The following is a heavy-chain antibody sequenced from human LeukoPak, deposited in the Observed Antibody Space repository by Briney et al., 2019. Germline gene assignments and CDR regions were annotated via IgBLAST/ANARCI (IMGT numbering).Heavy chain of an antibody. CDR1: GFTPSDSA. Sequence: GGSLRLSCAASGFTPSDSAIHWVRQASGKGLEWVGLIDRPAKSYATAYGASVGGRFTISWDDSKNTAYLQMDSLKTEDTALYYCTRDRGTYNWLDPWGQGTLVTVSS. CDR3: TRDRGTYNWLDP. D-gene: IGHD1-26*01. CDR2: IDRPAKSYAT. V-gene: IGHV3-73*01. J-gene: IGHJ5*02.